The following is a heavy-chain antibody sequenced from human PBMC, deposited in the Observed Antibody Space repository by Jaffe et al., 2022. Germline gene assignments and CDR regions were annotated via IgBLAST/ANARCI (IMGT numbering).Heavy chain of an antibody. D-gene: IGHD1-7*01. CDR3: ARIPYNWNYYLRPHYYMDV. CDR1: GYTFTSYG. Sequence: QVQLVQSGAEVKKPGASVKVSCKASGYTFTSYGISWVRQAPGQGLEWMGWISAYNGNTNYAQKLQGRVTMTTDTSTSTAYMELRSLRSDDTAVYYCARIPYNWNYYLRPHYYMDVWGKGTTVTVSS. V-gene: IGHV1-18*01. CDR2: ISAYNGNT. J-gene: IGHJ6*03.